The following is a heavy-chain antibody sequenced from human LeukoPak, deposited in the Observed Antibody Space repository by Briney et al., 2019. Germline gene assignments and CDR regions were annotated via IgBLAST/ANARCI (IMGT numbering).Heavy chain of an antibody. J-gene: IGHJ4*02. Sequence: ASVKVSCKPSGYSFTRNGISWVRQAPGQGLERMGWISTNSGNTNYAQKFQDRVTLTTDTSTSTAYMELRSLRSDDTAVYYCARDVNYAFDYWGQGTLVTVSS. CDR3: ARDVNYAFDY. D-gene: IGHD3-16*01. V-gene: IGHV1-18*01. CDR2: ISTNSGNT. CDR1: GYSFTRNG.